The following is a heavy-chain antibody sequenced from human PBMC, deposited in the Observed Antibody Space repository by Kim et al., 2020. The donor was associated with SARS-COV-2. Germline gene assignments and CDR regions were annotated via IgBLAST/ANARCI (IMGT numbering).Heavy chain of an antibody. D-gene: IGHD3-3*01. Sequence: YYADSVKGRFTISRDNSKNTLYLQMNSLRAEDTAVYYCARDLEWKGSRSDYWGQGTLVTVSS. CDR3: ARDLEWKGSRSDY. J-gene: IGHJ4*02. V-gene: IGHV3-66*01.